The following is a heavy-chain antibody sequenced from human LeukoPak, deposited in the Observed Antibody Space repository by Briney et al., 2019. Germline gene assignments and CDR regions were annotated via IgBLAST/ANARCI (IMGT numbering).Heavy chain of an antibody. CDR2: IYYSGST. CDR1: GGSISSNSYY. Sequence: SETLSLTCTVSGGSISSNSYYWGWIRQPPGKGLEWIGTIYYSGSTYYNPSLKSRVTISVDTSKNQFSLKLSSVTAADTAVYYCARDQVSSGYSYYYYGMDVWGQGTTVTVSS. V-gene: IGHV4-39*07. J-gene: IGHJ6*02. D-gene: IGHD3-22*01. CDR3: ARDQVSSGYSYYYYGMDV.